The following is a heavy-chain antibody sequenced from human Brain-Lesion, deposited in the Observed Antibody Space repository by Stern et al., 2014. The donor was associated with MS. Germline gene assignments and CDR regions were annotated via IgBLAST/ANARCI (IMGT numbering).Heavy chain of an antibody. D-gene: IGHD1-26*01. Sequence: QLQLQESGPGLVKPSETLSLTCIVSGGSIRDYYWSWIRQPPGKGLEWIGYVSYSGSTNDNPSLMSRGTISVDTSQNQFSLRLISVTAADTAVYYCARKLNRGSYYDVFDIWGQGTMVTVSS. V-gene: IGHV4-59*12. J-gene: IGHJ3*02. CDR1: GGSIRDYY. CDR3: ARKLNRGSYYDVFDI. CDR2: VSYSGST.